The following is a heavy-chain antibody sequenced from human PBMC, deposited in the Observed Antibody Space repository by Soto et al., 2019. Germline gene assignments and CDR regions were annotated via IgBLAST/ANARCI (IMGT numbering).Heavy chain of an antibody. CDR1: GFTVINY. CDR3: ARGVYDGSGKGGMDV. V-gene: IGHV3-66*01. J-gene: IGHJ6*02. CDR2: IYSGGST. Sequence: GGFLRLSCAASGFTVINYMSWVRQAPGKGLEWVSVIYSGGSTYYADSVKGRFTISRDNSKNTVYLQMNSLRAEDTAVYYCARGVYDGSGKGGMDVWGQGTTVTVSS. D-gene: IGHD3-10*01.